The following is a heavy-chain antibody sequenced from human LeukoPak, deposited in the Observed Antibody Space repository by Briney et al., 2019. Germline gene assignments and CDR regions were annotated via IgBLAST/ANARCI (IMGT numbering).Heavy chain of an antibody. CDR3: ATDYYDSSGYYYY. Sequence: GGSLRLSCAASGFTFSSYSMNWVRQAPGKGLEWVSYISSSSSTIYYADSVKGRFTISRDNAKNSLYLQMNSLRAEDTAVYYCATDYYDSSGYYYYWGQGTLVTVSS. J-gene: IGHJ4*02. D-gene: IGHD3-22*01. CDR1: GFTFSSYS. V-gene: IGHV3-48*04. CDR2: ISSSSSTI.